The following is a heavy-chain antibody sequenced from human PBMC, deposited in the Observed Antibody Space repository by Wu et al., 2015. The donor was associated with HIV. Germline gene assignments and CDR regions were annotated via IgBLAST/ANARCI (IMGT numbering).Heavy chain of an antibody. CDR1: GYPFIKYY. J-gene: IGHJ4*02. CDR2: INPRGGQV. CDR3: TQGAVAGTESWDY. D-gene: IGHD6-19*01. Sequence: QSGAGVKKPGASVRVSCEASGYPFIKYYLHWIRQVPGGHPEWIGWINPRGGQVNYSRQFPGKFTMTRDTIRETAYLDVRGLTSDDTAVYYCTQGAVAGTESWDYWGPGTLVTVSS. V-gene: IGHV1-2*07.